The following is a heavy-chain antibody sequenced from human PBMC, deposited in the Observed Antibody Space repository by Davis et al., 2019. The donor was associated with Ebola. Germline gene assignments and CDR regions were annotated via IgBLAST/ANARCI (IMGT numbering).Heavy chain of an antibody. CDR3: AKIGYWDY. D-gene: IGHD2-8*02. J-gene: IGHJ4*02. V-gene: IGHV3-30-3*02. CDR1: GFTFSSYA. Sequence: PGGSLRLSCAASGFTFSSYAMHWVRQAPGKGLEWVAVISYDGSNKYYADSVKGRFTISRDNSKNTLYLQMNSLRAEDTAVYYCAKIGYWDYWGQGTLVTVSS. CDR2: ISYDGSNK.